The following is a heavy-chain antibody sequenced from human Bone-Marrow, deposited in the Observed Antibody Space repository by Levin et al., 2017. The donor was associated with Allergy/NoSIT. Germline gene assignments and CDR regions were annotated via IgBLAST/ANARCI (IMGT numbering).Heavy chain of an antibody. Sequence: GESLKISCKASGYTFTSYGISWVRQAPGQGLEWMGWISAYNGNTNYAQKLQGRVTMTTDTSTSTAYMELRSLRSDDTAVYYCARDSYYDFWSGYLNYWGQGTLVTVSS. J-gene: IGHJ4*02. CDR2: ISAYNGNT. CDR3: ARDSYYDFWSGYLNY. V-gene: IGHV1-18*01. CDR1: GYTFTSYG. D-gene: IGHD3-3*01.